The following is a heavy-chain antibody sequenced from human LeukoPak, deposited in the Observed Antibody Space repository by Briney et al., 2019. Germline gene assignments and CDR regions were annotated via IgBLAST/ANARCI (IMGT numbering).Heavy chain of an antibody. Sequence: SETLSLTCAVYGGSFSGYYWSWIRQPPRKGLEWIGEINHSGSTNYNPSLKSRVTISVDTSKNQFSLKLSSVTAADTAVYYCALYRSGWYVAYWGQGTLVTVSS. D-gene: IGHD6-19*01. CDR2: INHSGST. J-gene: IGHJ4*02. CDR1: GGSFSGYY. V-gene: IGHV4-34*01. CDR3: ALYRSGWYVAY.